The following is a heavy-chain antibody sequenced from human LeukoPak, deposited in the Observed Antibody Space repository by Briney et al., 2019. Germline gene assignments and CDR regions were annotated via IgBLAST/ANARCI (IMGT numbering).Heavy chain of an antibody. D-gene: IGHD3-16*01. CDR2: ANSDGSST. Sequence: GGSLRLSCAASGFTFSTYWMHWVRQAPGKGLLWVSRANSDGSSTTYADSVKGRFTISRDNAKNSLYLQMNSLRAEDTAVYYCARLWKFWGAFDIWGQGTMVTVSS. CDR1: GFTFSTYW. CDR3: ARLWKFWGAFDI. J-gene: IGHJ3*02. V-gene: IGHV3-74*01.